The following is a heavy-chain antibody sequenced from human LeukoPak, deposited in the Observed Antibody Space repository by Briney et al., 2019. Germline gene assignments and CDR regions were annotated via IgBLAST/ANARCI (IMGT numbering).Heavy chain of an antibody. Sequence: GGSLRLSCTASGFTFGDDAMGCVRQAPGRGLEWGGFIRNKAYGGTTEYAASVKGRSTISRDDSKSIAYLQTNSLKTEATAVHYCTVEYCSSTSCYGSFDYWGQGTLVTVSS. CDR2: IRNKAYGGTT. J-gene: IGHJ4*02. CDR1: GFTFGDDA. V-gene: IGHV3-49*04. CDR3: TVEYCSSTSCYGSFDY. D-gene: IGHD2-2*01.